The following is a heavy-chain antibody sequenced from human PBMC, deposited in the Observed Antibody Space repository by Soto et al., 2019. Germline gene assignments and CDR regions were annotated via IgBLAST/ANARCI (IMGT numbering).Heavy chain of an antibody. J-gene: IGHJ6*02. CDR3: ARGRGNYVPQGYCISTSCYYYYYGMDV. CDR2: IIPIFGTA. Sequence: QVQLVQSGAEVKKPGSSVKVSCKASGGTFSSYAISWVRQAPGQGLEWMGGIIPIFGTANYAQKFQGRVTITADESTSTAYMELSSLRSEDTAVYYCARGRGNYVPQGYCISTSCYYYYYGMDVWGQGTTVTVSS. CDR1: GGTFSSYA. V-gene: IGHV1-69*12. D-gene: IGHD2-2*01.